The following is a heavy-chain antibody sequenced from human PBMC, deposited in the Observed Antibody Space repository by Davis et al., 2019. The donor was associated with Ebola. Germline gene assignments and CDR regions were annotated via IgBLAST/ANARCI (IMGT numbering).Heavy chain of an antibody. J-gene: IGHJ6*02. CDR3: ARPRGYYGSGSYQPYYYGMDV. CDR2: ISYDGSNK. CDR1: GFTFSSYA. V-gene: IGHV3-30*04. Sequence: GGSLRLSCAASGFTFSSYAMHWVRQAPGKGLEWVAVISYDGSNKYYADSVKGRFTISRDNSKNTLYLQMNSLRAEDTAVYYCARPRGYYGSGSYQPYYYGMDVWGQGTTVTVSS. D-gene: IGHD3-10*01.